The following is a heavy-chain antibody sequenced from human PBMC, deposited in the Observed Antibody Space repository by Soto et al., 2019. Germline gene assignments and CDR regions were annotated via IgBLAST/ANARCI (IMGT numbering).Heavy chain of an antibody. J-gene: IGHJ3*02. CDR2: ISYDGSNK. D-gene: IGHD6-19*01. CDR1: GFTFSSYG. Sequence: QVQLVESGGGVVQPGRSLRLSCAASGFTFSSYGMHWVRQAPGKGLEWVAVISYDGSNKYYADSVKGRFTISRDNSKNTRHLQRNSRRAEDTAVYYCAKRGSSGWYFAFDIWGQGTMVTVSS. CDR3: AKRGSSGWYFAFDI. V-gene: IGHV3-30*18.